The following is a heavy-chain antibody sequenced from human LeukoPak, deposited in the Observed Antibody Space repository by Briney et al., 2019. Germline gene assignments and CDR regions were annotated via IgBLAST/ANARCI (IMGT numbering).Heavy chain of an antibody. J-gene: IGHJ5*02. CDR2: IYYSGST. CDR1: GGSISSYY. Sequence: SETLSLTCTVSGGSISSYYWSWIRQPPGKGLEWIGYIYYSGSTNYSPSLKSRVTISVDTSKNQFSLKLSSVTAADTAVYYCARVGSGSSARPNWFDPWGQGTLVTVSS. CDR3: ARVGSGSSARPNWFDP. D-gene: IGHD1-26*01. V-gene: IGHV4-59*01.